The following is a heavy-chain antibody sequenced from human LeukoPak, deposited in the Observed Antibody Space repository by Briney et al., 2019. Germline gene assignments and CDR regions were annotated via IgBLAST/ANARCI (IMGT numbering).Heavy chain of an antibody. V-gene: IGHV3-23*01. CDR3: GRDAQTSLVLWFGDRSWGSYFDN. D-gene: IGHD3-10*01. CDR2: ISGDSSTT. CDR1: GYTFSTYA. Sequence: PGGSLRLSCAASGYTFSTYAMSWVRQAPGKGLEWVSGISGDSSTTVYADPVKGRCTISRDNFKNTVYLQMNSLRAEDTAVYYCGRDAQTSLVLWFGDRSWGSYFDNWGQGTLVTVSS. J-gene: IGHJ4*02.